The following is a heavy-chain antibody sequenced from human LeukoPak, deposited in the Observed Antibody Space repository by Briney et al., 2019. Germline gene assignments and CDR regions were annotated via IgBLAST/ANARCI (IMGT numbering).Heavy chain of an antibody. CDR2: IIPIFGTA. D-gene: IGHD4-17*01. CDR3: ARESPTTTVTTNYYYYGMDV. V-gene: IGHV1-69*01. CDR1: GGTFSSYA. Sequence: SGKVSCKASGGTFSSYAISWVRQAPGQGLEWMGGIIPIFGTANYAQKFQGRVTITADESTSTAYMELSSLRSEDTAVYYCARESPTTTVTTNYYYYGMDVWGQGTTVTVSS. J-gene: IGHJ6*02.